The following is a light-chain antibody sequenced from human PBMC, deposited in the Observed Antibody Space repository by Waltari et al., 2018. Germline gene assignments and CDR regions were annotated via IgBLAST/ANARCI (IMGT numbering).Light chain of an antibody. CDR2: YDS. J-gene: IGLJ2*01. CDR1: SLGSRG. CDR3: QGWATFGDYPV. Sequence: SYVPIQPPSVSVAPGQTATIPCGGSSLGSRGIHWYQQRPGQAPLLVISYDSGRPSGIPERCAGANSGSTATLTISSVAAGDEADYFCQGWATFGDYPVFGGGTKLTVL. V-gene: IGLV3-21*04.